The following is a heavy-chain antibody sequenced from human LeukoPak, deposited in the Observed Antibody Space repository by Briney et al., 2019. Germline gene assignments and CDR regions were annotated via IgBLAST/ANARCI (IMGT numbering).Heavy chain of an antibody. CDR3: ASHAADTAMDPVDY. Sequence: PSETLSLACTVAGGSISSRSYDWGWIRPPPGKGLDWRGSIYYSGSTYYNPSLKSRVTISVGTSKNQFSLKPSSVTAADTAVYYCASHAADTAMDPVDYWGQGTLVTVSS. CDR2: IYYSGST. D-gene: IGHD5-18*01. J-gene: IGHJ4*02. CDR1: GGSISSRSYD. V-gene: IGHV4-39*01.